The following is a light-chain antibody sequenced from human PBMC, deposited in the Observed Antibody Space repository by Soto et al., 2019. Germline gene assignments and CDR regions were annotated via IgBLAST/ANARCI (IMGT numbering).Light chain of an antibody. J-gene: IGKJ4*01. V-gene: IGKV1-27*01. CDR1: QGIGTY. Sequence: DIQMTQSSSSLSASIGDRVTITSRASQGIGTYLAWYQQKTGKVPQILISAASTLQSGVPSRFSGSGSRTDCTLTINRLQPEDVAIYYCQKYNRAPLTFGGGTEVEIK. CDR3: QKYNRAPLT. CDR2: AAS.